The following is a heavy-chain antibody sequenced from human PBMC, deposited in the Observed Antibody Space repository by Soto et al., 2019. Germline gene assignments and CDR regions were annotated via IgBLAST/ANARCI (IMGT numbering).Heavy chain of an antibody. D-gene: IGHD6-13*01. CDR1: GYTLRELN. Sequence: ASVKVSCKVSGYTLRELNMNWVRKAPGKGLEWMGGFNPEDDETIYAQNFQGRVTMTEDTSTDTAYMDLSSLRSEDTAVYYCAASSRRIVAAGPGFIYWGQGTLVTVSS. CDR2: FNPEDDET. V-gene: IGHV1-24*01. J-gene: IGHJ4*02. CDR3: AASSRRIVAAGPGFIY.